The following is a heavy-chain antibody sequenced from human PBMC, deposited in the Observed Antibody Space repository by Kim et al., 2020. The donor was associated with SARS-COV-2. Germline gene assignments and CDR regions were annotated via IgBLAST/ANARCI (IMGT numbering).Heavy chain of an antibody. CDR2: IYHSGST. V-gene: IGHV4-4*02. D-gene: IGHD3-10*01. CDR1: GGSISSSNW. CDR3: ARDVRVVRGVIIRNHPLYPNYGMDV. J-gene: IGHJ6*02. Sequence: SETLSLTCAVSGGSISSSNWWSWVRQPPGKGLEWIGEIYHSGSTNYNPSLKSRVTISVDKSKNQFSLKLSSVTAADTDVYYCARDVRVVRGVIIRNHPLYPNYGMDVWGQGTTVTVSS.